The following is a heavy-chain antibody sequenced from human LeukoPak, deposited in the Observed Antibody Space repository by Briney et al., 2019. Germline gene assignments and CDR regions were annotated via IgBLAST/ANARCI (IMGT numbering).Heavy chain of an antibody. V-gene: IGHV3-21*04. D-gene: IGHD2-8*01. CDR1: GFTFSSYS. CDR3: ARTMGYFDY. Sequence: GGSLTLSCAASGFTFSSYSMNCVRQAPGKGLEWVSSTSSSSSYIYYADSVKERLTLSRHNSKHPLYLQINRLKPEDTAVYYCARTMGYFDYWGQGTLVTVSS. J-gene: IGHJ4*02. CDR2: TSSSSSYI.